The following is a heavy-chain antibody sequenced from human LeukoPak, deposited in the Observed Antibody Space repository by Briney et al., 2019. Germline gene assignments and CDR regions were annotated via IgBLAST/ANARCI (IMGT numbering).Heavy chain of an antibody. Sequence: GESLKIFCKGSGYSFNNYWNGWVRQMPGKGLEGMGIIYPGDSDTRYSPSFQGQVTISADKSISTAYLQWSSLKASDTAMYYCARLPSASRYYRYFQHWGQGTLVTVSS. J-gene: IGHJ1*01. CDR2: IYPGDSDT. V-gene: IGHV5-51*01. CDR1: GYSFNNYW. CDR3: ARLPSASRYYRYFQH. D-gene: IGHD2/OR15-2a*01.